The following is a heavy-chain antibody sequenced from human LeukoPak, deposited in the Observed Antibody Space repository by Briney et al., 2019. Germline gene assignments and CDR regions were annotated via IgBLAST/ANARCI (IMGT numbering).Heavy chain of an antibody. CDR3: SGSFGELTFFDY. CDR1: GFTVSSNS. V-gene: IGHV3-49*04. D-gene: IGHD3-10*01. Sequence: PGGSLRLSCTVSGFTVSSNSMSWVRQAPGKGLEWVGFIRSKTYGGTTEYAASVKGRFIISRDDSKSIAYLQMNSLKTEDTAVYYCSGSFGELTFFDYWGQGTLVTVSS. J-gene: IGHJ4*02. CDR2: IRSKTYGGTT.